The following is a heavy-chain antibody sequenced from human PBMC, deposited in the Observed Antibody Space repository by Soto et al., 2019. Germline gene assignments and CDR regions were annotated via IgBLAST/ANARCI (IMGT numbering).Heavy chain of an antibody. Sequence: EVQLVESAGDLVQPGGSLRLSCRASGLTFSTFSMNWVRQAPGKGLEWISYISISSITIHYADSVKGRFTISRDNAKSSLYLQMDRLRDDDTAVYYCARDGATTGHWDYWGQGTLVTVSS. CDR2: ISISSITI. CDR1: GLTFSTFS. V-gene: IGHV3-48*02. D-gene: IGHD1-26*01. CDR3: ARDGATTGHWDY. J-gene: IGHJ4*02.